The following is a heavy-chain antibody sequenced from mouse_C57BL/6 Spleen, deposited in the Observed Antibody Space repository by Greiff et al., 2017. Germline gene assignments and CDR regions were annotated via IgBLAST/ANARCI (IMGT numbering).Heavy chain of an antibody. Sequence: QVQLQQSGPELVKPGASVKISCKASGYSFTSYYIHWVKQRPGQGLEWIGWIYPGRGNTKYNEKFKGKATLTADTSSSTAYMQLSSLTSEDSAVYYCASPITTVVVDYWGQGTTLTVSS. D-gene: IGHD1-1*01. CDR3: ASPITTVVVDY. J-gene: IGHJ2*01. CDR1: GYSFTSYY. V-gene: IGHV1-66*01. CDR2: IYPGRGNT.